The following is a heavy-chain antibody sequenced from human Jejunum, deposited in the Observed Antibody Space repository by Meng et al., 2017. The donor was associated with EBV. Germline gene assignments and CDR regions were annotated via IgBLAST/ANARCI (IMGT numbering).Heavy chain of an antibody. V-gene: IGHV4-59*01. D-gene: IGHD3-10*01. CDR3: ARDRGTAREFDI. CDR2: VFNRGSS. J-gene: IGHJ4*02. CDR1: GASISDYN. Sequence: QVQLQGSGPGLVKPSDTLSLTCTVSGASISDYNWSWIRQSPGKGLEWIGFVFNRGSSNYNPSLRSRVAMSLDTSRNKFSLKLNSVTAADTAVYYCARDRGTAREFDIWGQGTLVTVSS.